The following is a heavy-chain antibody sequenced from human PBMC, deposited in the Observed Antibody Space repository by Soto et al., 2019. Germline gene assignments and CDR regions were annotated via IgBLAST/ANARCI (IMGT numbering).Heavy chain of an antibody. J-gene: IGHJ5*02. CDR3: ARESDIAAAGHNWFDP. CDR2: MNPNSGNT. CDR1: GYTFTSYD. V-gene: IGHV1-8*01. D-gene: IGHD6-13*01. Sequence: ASVKVSCKASGYTFTSYDINWVRQATGQGLEWMGWMNPNSGNTGYAQKFQGRVTITRNTSISTAYMELSSLRSEDTAVYYCARESDIAAAGHNWFDPWGQGTLVTVSS.